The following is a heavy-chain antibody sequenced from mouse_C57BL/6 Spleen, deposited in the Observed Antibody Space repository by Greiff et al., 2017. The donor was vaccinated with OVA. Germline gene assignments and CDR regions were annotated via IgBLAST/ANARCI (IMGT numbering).Heavy chain of an antibody. V-gene: IGHV1-59*01. CDR3: ARALAFYYGSSRYYAMDY. D-gene: IGHD1-1*01. CDR2: IDPSDSYT. Sequence: QVQLQQPGAELVRPGTSVKLSCKASGYTFTSYWMHWVKQRPGQGLEWIGVIDPSDSYTNYNQKFKGKATLTVDTSSSTAYMPLSSLTSEDSAVYYCARALAFYYGSSRYYAMDYWGQGTSVTVSS. CDR1: GYTFTSYW. J-gene: IGHJ4*01.